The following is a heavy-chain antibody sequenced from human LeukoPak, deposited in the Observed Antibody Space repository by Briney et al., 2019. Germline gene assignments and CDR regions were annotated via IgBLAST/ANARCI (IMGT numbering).Heavy chain of an antibody. V-gene: IGHV3-21*01. D-gene: IGHD3-10*01. J-gene: IGHJ6*03. CDR1: GFTFSSYS. Sequence: GGSLRLSCAASGFTFSSYSMNWVRQAPGKGLEWVSSISSSSSYIYYADSVKGRFTISGDTAKNSLYLQMNSLRAEDTAVYYCARSALLWFGGQYYYYYMDVWGKGTTVTVSS. CDR2: ISSSSSYI. CDR3: ARSALLWFGGQYYYYYMDV.